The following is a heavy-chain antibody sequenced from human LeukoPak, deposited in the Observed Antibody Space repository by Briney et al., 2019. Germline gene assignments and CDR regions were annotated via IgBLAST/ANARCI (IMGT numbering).Heavy chain of an antibody. Sequence: GGSLRLSCAASGFTFSSDAMSWVRQAPGEGLEWVSAISGSGGSTYYADSVKGRFTISRDNSKNTLYLQMNSLRAEDTAVYYCAKRSRYCSGGSCYSSYYYYGMDVWGQGTTVTVSS. V-gene: IGHV3-23*01. J-gene: IGHJ6*02. CDR2: ISGSGGST. D-gene: IGHD2-15*01. CDR3: AKRSRYCSGGSCYSSYYYYGMDV. CDR1: GFTFSSDA.